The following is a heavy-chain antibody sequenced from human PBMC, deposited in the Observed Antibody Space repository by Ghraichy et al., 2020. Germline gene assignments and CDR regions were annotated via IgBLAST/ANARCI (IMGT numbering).Heavy chain of an antibody. Sequence: LSLTCAASGFTFSSYAMSWVRQAPGKGLEWVSAISGSGGSTYYADSVKGRFTISRDNSKNTLYLQMNSLRAEDTAVYYCAKDNMASSSWYPIGYYYYYYGMDVWGQGTTVTVSS. V-gene: IGHV3-23*01. J-gene: IGHJ6*02. D-gene: IGHD6-13*01. CDR2: ISGSGGST. CDR3: AKDNMASSSWYPIGYYYYYYGMDV. CDR1: GFTFSSYA.